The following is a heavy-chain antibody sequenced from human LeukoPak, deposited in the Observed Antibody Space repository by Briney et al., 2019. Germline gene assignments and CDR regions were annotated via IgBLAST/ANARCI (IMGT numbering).Heavy chain of an antibody. J-gene: IGHJ4*02. D-gene: IGHD5-18*01. Sequence: SGGSLRLSCAASGFTFDDYTMHWVRQAPGKGLEWVSLISWDGGSTYYADSVKGRFTISRDNSKNSLYLQMNSLRAEGTAVYYCARDSGTAMENAQIDYWGQGTLVTVSS. CDR2: ISWDGGST. CDR1: GFTFDDYT. CDR3: ARDSGTAMENAQIDY. V-gene: IGHV3-43*01.